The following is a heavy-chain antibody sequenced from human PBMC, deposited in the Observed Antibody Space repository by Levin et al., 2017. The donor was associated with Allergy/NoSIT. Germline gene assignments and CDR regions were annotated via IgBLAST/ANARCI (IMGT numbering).Heavy chain of an antibody. D-gene: IGHD6-13*01. V-gene: IGHV3-30*04. CDR2: ISYDGSNK. CDR3: ARDLVGDSSSWLFWFDP. Sequence: GGSLRLSCAASGFTFSSYAMHWVRQAPGKGLEWVAVISYDGSNKYYADSVKGRFTISRDNSKNTLYLQMNSLRAEDTAVYYCARDLVGDSSSWLFWFDPWGQGTLVTVSS. J-gene: IGHJ5*02. CDR1: GFTFSSYA.